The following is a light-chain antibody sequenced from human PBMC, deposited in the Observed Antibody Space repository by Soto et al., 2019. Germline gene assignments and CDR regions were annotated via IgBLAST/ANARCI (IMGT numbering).Light chain of an antibody. CDR1: QTISSW. CDR2: KAS. V-gene: IGKV1-5*03. CDR3: QQSYSTPPT. J-gene: IGKJ5*01. Sequence: DIQMTQSPSTLSGSVGDRFTITFLASQTISSWLAWYQQKPGKAPKLLIYKASTLKSGIPSRFSGSGSGTEFTLTISSLQPEDFATYYCQQSYSTPPTFGQGTLLEVK.